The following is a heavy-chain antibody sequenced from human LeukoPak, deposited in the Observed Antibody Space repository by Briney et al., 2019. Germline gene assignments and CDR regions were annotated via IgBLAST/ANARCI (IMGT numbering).Heavy chain of an antibody. V-gene: IGHV1-2*02. Sequence: ASVEVSCKASGYTFAGYNIHWVRQAPGQGLEWMAWINPNSGETAYAQNFQGRVTATSDTSISTAYMELSGLTSDDTAVYFCAREMTTVKGYFDSWGQGTPITAPS. D-gene: IGHD4-11*01. CDR1: GYTFAGYN. CDR2: INPNSGET. CDR3: AREMTTVKGYFDS. J-gene: IGHJ4*02.